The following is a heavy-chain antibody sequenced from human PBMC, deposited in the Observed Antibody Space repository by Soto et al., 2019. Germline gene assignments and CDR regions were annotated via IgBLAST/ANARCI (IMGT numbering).Heavy chain of an antibody. V-gene: IGHV4-59*08. J-gene: IGHJ6*02. D-gene: IGHD4-17*01. CDR3: ASTTTVTRVASYYCSGMDV. Sequence: QVQLQESGPGLVKPSETLSLTCTVSGGSISSYYCGWIWQPPGKGLEWVGYIYYNGSAQYNPSLKCRVTISVDTSKNQFSLKLSSVTAADTAVYYCASTTTVTRVASYYCSGMDVWGQGTTVTVSS. CDR1: GGSISSYY. CDR2: IYYNGSA.